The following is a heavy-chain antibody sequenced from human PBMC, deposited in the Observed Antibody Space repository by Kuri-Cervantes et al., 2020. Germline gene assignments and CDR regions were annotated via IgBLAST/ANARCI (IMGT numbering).Heavy chain of an antibody. D-gene: IGHD4/OR15-4a*01. Sequence: SETLSLTCAISGDSVSSNSAAWNWIRQSPSRGLEWLGRTYYRSKWYNDYAVSVKSRITINPDTSKNQFSLQLNSVTPEDTAVYYCARDLGFAHGAHSDAFEIWGQGTKVTVSS. CDR3: ARDLGFAHGAHSDAFEI. V-gene: IGHV6-1*01. J-gene: IGHJ3*02. CDR1: GDSVSSNSAA. CDR2: TYYRSKWYN.